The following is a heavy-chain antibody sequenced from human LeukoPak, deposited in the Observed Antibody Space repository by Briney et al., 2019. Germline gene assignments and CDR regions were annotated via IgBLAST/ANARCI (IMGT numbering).Heavy chain of an antibody. J-gene: IGHJ6*03. CDR2: ISGSGGST. CDR1: GFTFSSYA. CDR3: AKVSTGSIAAPKDYYYYMDV. V-gene: IGHV3-23*01. D-gene: IGHD6-6*01. Sequence: PGGFLRLSCAASGFTFSSYAMSWVRQAPGKGLEWVSAISGSGGSTYYADSVKGRFTISRDNSKNTLYLQMNSLRAEDTAVYYCAKVSTGSIAAPKDYYYYMDVWGKGTTVTVSS.